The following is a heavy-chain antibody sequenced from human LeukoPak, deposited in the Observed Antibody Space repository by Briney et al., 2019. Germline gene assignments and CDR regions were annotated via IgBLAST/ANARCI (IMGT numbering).Heavy chain of an antibody. CDR2: LYSDGTT. CDR3: ARNAYYDSSGDY. V-gene: IGHV3-53*01. D-gene: IGHD3-22*01. J-gene: IGHJ4*02. Sequence: GGSLRLSCAVSGFSVSNSYMSWVRQAPGKGPEWVSVLYSDGTTYYADSVKGRFTISRDNAKNSLYLQMNSLRAEDTAVYYCARNAYYDSSGDYWGQGTLVTVSS. CDR1: GFSVSNSY.